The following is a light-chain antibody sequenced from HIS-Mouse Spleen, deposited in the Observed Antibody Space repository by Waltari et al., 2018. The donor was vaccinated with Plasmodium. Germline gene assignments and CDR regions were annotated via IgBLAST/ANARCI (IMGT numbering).Light chain of an antibody. CDR2: DAS. J-gene: IGKJ4*01. V-gene: IGKV3-11*01. CDR1: QSVSSY. CDR3: QQRSNWPRVLT. Sequence: EIVLTQSPATLSLSPGERATLSCRASQSVSSYFAWYQQKPGQAPRLLIYDASNRATGIPARFSGSGSGTYFTLTISSLEPEDFAVYYCQQRSNWPRVLTFGGGTKVEIK.